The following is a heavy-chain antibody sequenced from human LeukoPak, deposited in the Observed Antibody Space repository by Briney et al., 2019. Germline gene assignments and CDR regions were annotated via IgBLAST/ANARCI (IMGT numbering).Heavy chain of an antibody. CDR3: ARQGYNWNYPRTGYYYYYGMDV. CDR2: IYYSGST. CDR1: GGSISSSSYY. Sequence: SETLSLTCTVSGGSISSSSYYWGWVRQPPGKGLEWIGSIYYSGSTYYNPSLKSRVTISVDTSKNQFSLKLSSVTAADTAVYYCARQGYNWNYPRTGYYYYYGMDVWGQGTTVTVSS. V-gene: IGHV4-39*01. D-gene: IGHD1-7*01. J-gene: IGHJ6*02.